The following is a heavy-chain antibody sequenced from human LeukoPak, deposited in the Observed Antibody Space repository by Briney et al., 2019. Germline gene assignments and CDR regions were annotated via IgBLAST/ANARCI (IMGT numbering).Heavy chain of an antibody. V-gene: IGHV3-9*01. CDR1: GFTFDDYA. J-gene: IGHJ4*02. CDR3: AKGKRSGYYYVELDY. D-gene: IGHD3-22*01. Sequence: GRSLRLSCAASGFTFDDYAMHWVRHAPGKGLEWVSGISWNSGSIDYADSVKGRFTIYRDNAKNSLYLQMNSLRAEDTALYYCAKGKRSGYYYVELDYWGQGTLVTVSS. CDR2: ISWNSGSI.